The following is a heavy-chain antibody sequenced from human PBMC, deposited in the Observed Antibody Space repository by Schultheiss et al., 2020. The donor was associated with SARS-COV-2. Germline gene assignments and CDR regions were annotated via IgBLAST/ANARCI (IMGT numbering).Heavy chain of an antibody. V-gene: IGHV4-34*01. Sequence: SETLSLTCVVFGGSFSDYYWSWIRQPPGKGLEWIGEINHSGSTNYNPSLKSRVTISVDTSKNQFSLKLSSVTAADTAVYYCARGPYLAYYYYYGMDVWGQGTTVTVSS. CDR3: ARGPYLAYYYYYGMDV. CDR2: INHSGST. CDR1: GGSFSDYY. J-gene: IGHJ6*02. D-gene: IGHD2-2*02.